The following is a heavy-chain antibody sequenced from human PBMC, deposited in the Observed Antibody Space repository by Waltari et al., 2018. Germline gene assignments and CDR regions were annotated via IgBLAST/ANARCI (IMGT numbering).Heavy chain of an antibody. D-gene: IGHD6-19*01. J-gene: IGHJ4*02. CDR2: INPNSGGT. Sequence: QVQLVQSGAEVKKPGASVKVSCKASGYTFTGYYMHWVRQAPGQGLEWMGWINPNSGGTNYAQKFQGWVTMTTDTSTSTAYMELRSLRSDDTAVYYCARDLATYSSGWYSDYWGQGTLVTVSS. V-gene: IGHV1-2*04. CDR1: GYTFTGYY. CDR3: ARDLATYSSGWYSDY.